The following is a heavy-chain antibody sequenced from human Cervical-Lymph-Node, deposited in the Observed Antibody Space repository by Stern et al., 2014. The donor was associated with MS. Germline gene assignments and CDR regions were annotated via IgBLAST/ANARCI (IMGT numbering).Heavy chain of an antibody. D-gene: IGHD2-15*01. Sequence: QVQLVQSGAELKKPGASVKVSCKASGYTFTSYAMNWVRQAPGQGLEWMGWINTNTGNPTYAQGLTGRFVFTLDTSVSTAYLQISSLKAEDTAVYYCARAELLYYYYGMDVWGQGTTVTVSS. V-gene: IGHV7-4-1*02. CDR3: ARAELLYYYYGMDV. CDR2: INTNTGNP. J-gene: IGHJ6*02. CDR1: GYTFTSYA.